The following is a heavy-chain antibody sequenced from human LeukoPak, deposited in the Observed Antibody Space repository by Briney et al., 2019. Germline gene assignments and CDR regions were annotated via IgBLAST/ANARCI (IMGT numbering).Heavy chain of an antibody. CDR2: ISSSGSTI. Sequence: GGSLRLSCAASGFTFSDYYMSWIRQAPGKGLEWVSYISSSGSTIYYADSVKGRFTISRDNAKNSLYLQMNSLRAEDTAVYYCARSRAVWGSYRHFDYWGQGTLVTVSS. V-gene: IGHV3-11*04. CDR1: GFTFSDYY. J-gene: IGHJ4*02. CDR3: ARSRAVWGSYRHFDY. D-gene: IGHD3-16*02.